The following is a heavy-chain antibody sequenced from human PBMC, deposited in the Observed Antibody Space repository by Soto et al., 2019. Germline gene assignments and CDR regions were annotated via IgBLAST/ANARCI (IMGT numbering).Heavy chain of an antibody. CDR1: GGSISSGGYS. V-gene: IGHV4-30-2*01. CDR3: ARLRWDWYFDL. CDR2: INHSGST. J-gene: IGHJ2*01. Sequence: QLQLQESGSGLVKPSQTLSLTCAVSGGSISSGGYSWSWIRQPPGQGLEWIGYINHSGSTYYNPSLKSRLTISVDRSKNQFSLKLSSVTAADTAVYYCARLRWDWYFDLWGRGTLVSVSS.